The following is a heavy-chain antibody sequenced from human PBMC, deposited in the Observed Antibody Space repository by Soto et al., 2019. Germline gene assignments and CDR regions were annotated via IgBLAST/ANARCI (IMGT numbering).Heavy chain of an antibody. CDR2: ISGSGSTI. D-gene: IGHD3-22*01. Sequence: PGGSLSLSCAAAGFTFSSYAVSWVRQAPGKGPEWISSISGSGSTIYYADSVKGRFTISRGNSKNTLYLQMSSLRAEDTAVYYCAKVFYYYDSSGYYYFDYWGQGTLVTVSS. V-gene: IGHV3-23*01. CDR3: AKVFYYYDSSGYYYFDY. CDR1: GFTFSSYA. J-gene: IGHJ4*02.